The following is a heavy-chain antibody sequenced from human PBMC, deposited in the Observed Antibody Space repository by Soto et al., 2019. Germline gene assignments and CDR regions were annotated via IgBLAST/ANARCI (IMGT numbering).Heavy chain of an antibody. J-gene: IGHJ4*02. Sequence: GGSLRLSCAASGFTLSTYAMHWVRQAPGKGLEWVAVTSYDGTNKYYVDSVKGRVTISRDNSRNTLYLQMNSLRVEDTAVYYCARDRGYDSSGYFFMWGQGTLVTVSS. D-gene: IGHD3-22*01. CDR1: GFTLSTYA. CDR3: ARDRGYDSSGYFFM. CDR2: TSYDGTNK. V-gene: IGHV3-30-3*01.